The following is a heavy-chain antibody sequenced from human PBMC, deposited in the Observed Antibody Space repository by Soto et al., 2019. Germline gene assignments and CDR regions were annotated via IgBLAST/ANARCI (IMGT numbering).Heavy chain of an antibody. V-gene: IGHV3-33*01. CDR1: GFTFSSYG. D-gene: IGHD3-22*01. J-gene: IGHJ6*02. CDR2: IWYDGSNK. CDR3: ATTYYYDSSGYLDYYYGMDV. Sequence: GGSLRLCCAASGFTFSSYGMDGVRQAPGKGLEWVAVIWYDGSNKYYADSVKGRFTISRDNSKNTLYLQMNSLRAEDTAVYYCATTYYYDSSGYLDYYYGMDVWGQGTTVTVSS.